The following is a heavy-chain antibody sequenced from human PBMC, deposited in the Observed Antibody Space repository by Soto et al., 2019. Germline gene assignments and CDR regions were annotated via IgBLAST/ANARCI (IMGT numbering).Heavy chain of an antibody. CDR1: GYSISSGYY. J-gene: IGHJ3*02. CDR3: ARNYVSSAPGAFDI. Sequence: SETLSLTCAVSGYSISSGYYWGWIRQPPGKGLEWIGSIYHSGSTYYNPSLKSRVTISVDTSKNQFSLKLSSVTAADTAVYYCARNYVSSAPGAFDIWGQGTMVTVSS. V-gene: IGHV4-38-2*01. CDR2: IYHSGST. D-gene: IGHD3-22*01.